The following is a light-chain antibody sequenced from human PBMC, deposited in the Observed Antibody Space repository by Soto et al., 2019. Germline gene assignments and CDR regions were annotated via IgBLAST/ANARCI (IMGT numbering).Light chain of an antibody. CDR2: AAS. J-gene: IGKJ4*01. V-gene: IGKV1-27*01. CDR1: HGISNY. CDR3: QKYNSAPLT. Sequence: DIQMTQSPSSLSASVGDRVTNTCRASHGISNYLAWYQQKPGKVPKLLICAASTLQSGVPSRFSGSGSGTDFTLTISSLQPEDVATYYCQKYNSAPLTFGGGTKVEIK.